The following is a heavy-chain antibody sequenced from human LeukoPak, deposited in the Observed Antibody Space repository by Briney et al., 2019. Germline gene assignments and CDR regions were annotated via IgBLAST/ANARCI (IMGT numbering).Heavy chain of an antibody. V-gene: IGHV4-30-2*01. CDR1: GGSISSGGYY. CDR2: IYHSGST. J-gene: IGHJ4*02. Sequence: PSETLSLTCTVSGGSISSGGYYWSWIRQPPGKGLEWIGYIYHSGSTYYNPSLKSRVTISVDRSKNQFSLKLSSVTAADTAVYYCARDRQLYSSSSGQDYWGQGTLVTVSS. CDR3: ARDRQLYSSSSGQDY. D-gene: IGHD6-6*01.